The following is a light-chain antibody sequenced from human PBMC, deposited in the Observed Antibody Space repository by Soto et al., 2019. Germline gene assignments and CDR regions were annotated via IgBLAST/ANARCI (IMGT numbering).Light chain of an antibody. V-gene: IGLV5-45*03. J-gene: IGLJ3*02. CDR3: VIWHSRAWV. Sequence: QAVVTQPSSLSASPGASASLTCTLRSCISVVTYPRYWYQQKPGSPPQYLLWYKSDSDKHQGSGVPSRFSGSKDAPANAGILLISGLQSDDEADSYCVIWHSRAWVFGGVTKVTVL. CDR1: SCISVVTYP. CDR2: YKSDSDK.